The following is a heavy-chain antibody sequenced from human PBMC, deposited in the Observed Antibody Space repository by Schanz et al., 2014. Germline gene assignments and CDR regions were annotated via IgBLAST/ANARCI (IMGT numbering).Heavy chain of an antibody. CDR1: GYTFRHYG. J-gene: IGHJ4*02. V-gene: IGHV1-18*04. CDR2: ISGYNGNT. Sequence: QVQLVQSGAEVKKPGSSVKVSCKASGYTFRHYGISWLRQAPGQGLEWMGYISGYNGNTNYAPKVQDRVTMTTDTYTSTDYMELRRLRSDDTDVYYCARGWGYDALTGYVFWGQGTLVTVSS. D-gene: IGHD3-9*01. CDR3: ARGWGYDALTGYVF.